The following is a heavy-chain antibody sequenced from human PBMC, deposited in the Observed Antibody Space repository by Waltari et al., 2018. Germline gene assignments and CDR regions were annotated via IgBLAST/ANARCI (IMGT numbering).Heavy chain of an antibody. CDR2: INPSGGST. CDR3: AKEAVVVAATQYYYYYMDV. J-gene: IGHJ6*03. D-gene: IGHD2-15*01. Sequence: QVQLVQSGAEVKKPGASVKVSCKASGYTFTSYYMHWVRQAPGQGLEWMGIINPSGGSTSYAQKFQGRVTMTRDTSTSTVYMELSSLRSEDTAVYYCAKEAVVVAATQYYYYYMDVWGKGTTVTVSS. V-gene: IGHV1-46*01. CDR1: GYTFTSYY.